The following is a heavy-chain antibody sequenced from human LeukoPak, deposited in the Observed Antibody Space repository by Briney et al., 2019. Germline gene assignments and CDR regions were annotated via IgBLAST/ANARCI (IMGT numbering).Heavy chain of an antibody. V-gene: IGHV4-4*07. CDR2: IYTSGST. CDR3: ARDHHRRDGYNSDYYYYYMDV. CDR1: GGSISSYY. Sequence: SETLSLTCTVSGGSISSYYWSWIRQPAGKGLEWIGRIYTSGSTNYNPSLKSRVTMSVDTSKNQFSLKLSPVTAADTAVYYCARDHHRRDGYNSDYYYYYMDVWGKGTTVTVSS. D-gene: IGHD5-24*01. J-gene: IGHJ6*03.